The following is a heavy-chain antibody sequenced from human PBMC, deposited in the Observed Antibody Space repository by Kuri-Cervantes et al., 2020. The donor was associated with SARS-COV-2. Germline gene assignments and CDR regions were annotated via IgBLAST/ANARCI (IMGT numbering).Heavy chain of an antibody. D-gene: IGHD5-24*01. Sequence: SGPTLVKPTQTLTLICTFSGFSLSTTGMCVGWIRQPPGKALEWLARIDWDDDTYYSTSLKTRHTTSKDTSKIQVVQTMTNMDPVDTATYYFTRGSRDYYTFDYWGQGTLVTVSS. CDR1: GFSLSTTGMC. V-gene: IGHV2-70*11. CDR3: TRGSRDYYTFDY. CDR2: IDWDDDT. J-gene: IGHJ4*02.